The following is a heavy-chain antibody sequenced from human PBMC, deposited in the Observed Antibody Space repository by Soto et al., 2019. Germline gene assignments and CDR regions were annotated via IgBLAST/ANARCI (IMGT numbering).Heavy chain of an antibody. CDR3: ARATGRLVRRWFDP. J-gene: IGHJ5*02. D-gene: IGHD6-19*01. V-gene: IGHV1-2*02. CDR1: GYTFTGYY. Sequence: QVQLVQSGAEVKKPGASVKVSCKASGYTFTGYYMHWVRQAPGQGLEWMGWINPNSGGTNYAQKFQGRVTMTSDTSISTAYMELIRLRSYDTAVYYCARATGRLVRRWFDPGGQGTLVTVSS. CDR2: INPNSGGT.